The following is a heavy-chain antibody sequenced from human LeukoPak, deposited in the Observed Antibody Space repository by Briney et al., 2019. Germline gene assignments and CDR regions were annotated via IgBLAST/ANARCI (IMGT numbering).Heavy chain of an antibody. Sequence: PGGSLRLSCAASGFTFSSYGMHWVRQAPGKGLEWVSTISTSSSYKYYADSVKGRFTISRDNAKNSLYLQMNSLRAEDTAIYYCARDLEDYNNYGEMAIWGQGTLVTVSS. CDR1: GFTFSSYG. CDR3: ARDLEDYNNYGEMAI. J-gene: IGHJ4*02. CDR2: ISTSSSYK. V-gene: IGHV3-21*01. D-gene: IGHD4-11*01.